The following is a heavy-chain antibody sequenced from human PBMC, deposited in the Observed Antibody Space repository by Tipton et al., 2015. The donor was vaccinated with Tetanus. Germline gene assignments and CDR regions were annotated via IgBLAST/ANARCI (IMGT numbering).Heavy chain of an antibody. CDR1: GFTFSSYA. Sequence: SLRLSCAASGFTFSSYAMGWVRRAPGQGLEYVSAISASGGDTYYADPVKGRFTISRDNSKNTQYLQMNSLRAEDTGLYYCANWYSGTYYVHHWGQGTLVTVSS. CDR3: ANWYSGTYYVHH. V-gene: IGHV3-23*01. D-gene: IGHD1-26*01. CDR2: ISASGGDT. J-gene: IGHJ1*01.